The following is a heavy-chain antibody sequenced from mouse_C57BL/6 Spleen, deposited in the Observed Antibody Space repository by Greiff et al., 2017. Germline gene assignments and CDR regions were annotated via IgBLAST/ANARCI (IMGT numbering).Heavy chain of an antibody. CDR1: GFTFSNYW. V-gene: IGHV6-3*01. CDR2: IRLKSDNYAT. Sequence: EVKLEESGGGLVQPGGSMKLSCVASGFTFSNYWMNWIRQSPEKGLEWGAQIRLKSDNYATHYAESVKGRFTISRDDSKSSVYLQMNNLRAEDTGIYYCTVDFYAMDYWGQGTSVTVSS. CDR3: TVDFYAMDY. J-gene: IGHJ4*01.